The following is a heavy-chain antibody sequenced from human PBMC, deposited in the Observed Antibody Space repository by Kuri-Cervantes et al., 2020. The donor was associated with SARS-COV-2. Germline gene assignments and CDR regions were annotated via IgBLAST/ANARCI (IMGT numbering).Heavy chain of an antibody. CDR1: GGTFSSYA. J-gene: IGHJ4*02. D-gene: IGHD2/OR15-2a*01. V-gene: IGHV1-69*04. CDR3: ASADYCLNLLYNLAFDY. CDR2: IIPILGIA. Sequence: AVNVSCKASGGTFSSYAISWVRQAPGQGLEWMGRIIPILGIANYAQKFQGRVTITADKSTSTAYMELSSLRSGDTAVYYCASADYCLNLLYNLAFDYWGQGTLVTVSS.